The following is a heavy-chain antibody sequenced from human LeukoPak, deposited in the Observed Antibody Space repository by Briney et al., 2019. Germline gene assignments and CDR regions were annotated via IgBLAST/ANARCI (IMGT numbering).Heavy chain of an antibody. J-gene: IGHJ4*02. CDR2: IGGGADYT. D-gene: IGHD2-2*01. CDR3: AKELVSRSSLSFDY. CDR1: GFTFSTYA. V-gene: IGHV3-23*01. Sequence: GGSLRLSCAASGFTFSTYAMAWVRQAPGKGLEWVSAIGGGADYTFYADSVTGRFTISRDNSKNTLYLQMNSLRAEDTAVYYCAKELVSRSSLSFDYWGQGTRVTVSS.